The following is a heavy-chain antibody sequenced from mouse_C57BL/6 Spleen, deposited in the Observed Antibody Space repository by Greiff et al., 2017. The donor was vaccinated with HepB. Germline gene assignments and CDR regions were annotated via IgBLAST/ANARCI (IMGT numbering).Heavy chain of an antibody. J-gene: IGHJ3*01. CDR3: ARDETVEEFAY. V-gene: IGHV5-4*01. CDR1: GFTFSSYA. Sequence: EVHLVESGGGLVKPGGSLKLSCAASGFTFSSYAMSWVRQTPEKRLEWVATISDGGSYTYYPDNVKGRFTISRDNAKNNLYLQMSHLKSEDTAMYYCARDETVEEFAYWGQGTLVTVSA. D-gene: IGHD1-1*01. CDR2: ISDGGSYT.